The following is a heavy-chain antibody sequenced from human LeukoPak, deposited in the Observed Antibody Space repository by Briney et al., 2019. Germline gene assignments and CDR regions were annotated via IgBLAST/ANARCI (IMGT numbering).Heavy chain of an antibody. CDR1: GFTFSSYA. D-gene: IGHD5-12*01. J-gene: IGHJ4*02. CDR3: ARDLAYGGYGSFDY. CDR2: ISYGGSNK. Sequence: GRSQRLSCAASGFTFSSYAMHWVRQAPGKGLEWVAVISYGGSNKYYADSVKGRFTISRDNSKNTLYLQMNSLRAEDTAVYYCARDLAYGGYGSFDYWGQGTLVTVSS. V-gene: IGHV3-30-3*01.